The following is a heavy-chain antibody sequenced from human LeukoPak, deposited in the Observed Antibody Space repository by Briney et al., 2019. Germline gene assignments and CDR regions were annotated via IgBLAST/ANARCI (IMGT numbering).Heavy chain of an antibody. CDR1: GFTFSSYS. D-gene: IGHD2-15*01. CDR3: AKDSVVVAATTKIFDY. J-gene: IGHJ4*02. CDR2: ISGSGGST. Sequence: GGSLRLFCAASGFTFSSYSMSWVRQAPGKGLGWVSAISGSGGSTYYADSVKGRFTISRDNSKNTLYLQMNSLRAEDTAVYYCAKDSVVVAATTKIFDYWGQGTLVTVSS. V-gene: IGHV3-23*01.